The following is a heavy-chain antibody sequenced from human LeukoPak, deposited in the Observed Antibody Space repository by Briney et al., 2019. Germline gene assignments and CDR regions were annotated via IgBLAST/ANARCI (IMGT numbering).Heavy chain of an antibody. CDR2: ISAYNGNT. Sequence: ASVKVSCKASGYTFTSDDINWVRQATGQGLEWMGWISAYNGNTNYAQKLQGRVTMTTDTSTSTAYMELRSLRSDDTAVYYCARVPAAPYGWFDPWGQGTLVTVSS. CDR3: ARVPAAPYGWFDP. D-gene: IGHD2-2*01. J-gene: IGHJ5*02. CDR1: GYTFTSDD. V-gene: IGHV1-18*01.